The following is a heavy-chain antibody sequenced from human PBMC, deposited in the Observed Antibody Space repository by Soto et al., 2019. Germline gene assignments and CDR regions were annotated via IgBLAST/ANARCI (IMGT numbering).Heavy chain of an antibody. D-gene: IGHD6-6*01. J-gene: IGHJ5*02. CDR3: AKDFTRQLAYWLDP. CDR2: INAHSGGT. V-gene: IGHV1-2*02. CDR1: GFSFTGYY. Sequence: GASVKVSCKASGFSFTGYYIHWLRQAPEQGLEWMGWINAHSGGTEYAQKFQGRVTLTRDTSIATAYLTLTSLTSDDTALYYCAKDFTRQLAYWLDPWGQGTQVTVSS.